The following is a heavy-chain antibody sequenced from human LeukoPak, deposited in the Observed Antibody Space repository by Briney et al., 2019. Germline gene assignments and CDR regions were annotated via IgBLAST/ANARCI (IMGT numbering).Heavy chain of an antibody. Sequence: GGSLRLSCAASGFTFSNYAMHWVRQAPGKGLEWVAVVSAAGTNKYYVDSAKGRFTISRDNSKNTLYLQMNSLTFEDTAVYFCARGPRSTYSYYFDYWGQGTLVTVSS. CDR2: VSAAGTNK. CDR1: GFTFSNYA. V-gene: IGHV3-30*04. J-gene: IGHJ4*02. CDR3: ARGPRSTYSYYFDY. D-gene: IGHD6-13*01.